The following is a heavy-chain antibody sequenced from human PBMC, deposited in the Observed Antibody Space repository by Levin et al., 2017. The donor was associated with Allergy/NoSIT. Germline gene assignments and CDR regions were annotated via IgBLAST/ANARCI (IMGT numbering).Heavy chain of an antibody. CDR3: ARVLRFYYYDCGDV. D-gene: IGHD5-12*01. Sequence: QHGESLKISCAASGFTFSSYGMHWVRQAPGKGLEWVAVIWDDGYKKYYADSVKGRFTISRDNSKNTLYLQMNSLRAEDTAVYYCARVLRFYYYDCGDVWGKGTTVTVSS. J-gene: IGHJ6*03. CDR2: IWDDGYKK. V-gene: IGHV3-33*01. CDR1: GFTFSSYG.